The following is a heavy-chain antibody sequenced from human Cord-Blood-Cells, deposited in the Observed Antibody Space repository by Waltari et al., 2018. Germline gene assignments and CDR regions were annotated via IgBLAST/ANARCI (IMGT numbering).Heavy chain of an antibody. CDR2: IYYSGST. CDR1: GGSISSSSYY. Sequence: QLQLQESGPGLVKPSETLSLTCTVSGGSISSSSYYWGWIRQPPGKGLGWIGSIYYSGSTYYNPAVRSRVTISVDTSKNQFSLKLSSVTAADTAVYYCARSRGYSYGDAFDIWGQGTMVTVSS. J-gene: IGHJ3*02. CDR3: ARSRGYSYGDAFDI. V-gene: IGHV4-39*01. D-gene: IGHD5-18*01.